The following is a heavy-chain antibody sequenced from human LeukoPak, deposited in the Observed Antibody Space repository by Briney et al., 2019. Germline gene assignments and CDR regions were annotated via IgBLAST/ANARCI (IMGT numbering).Heavy chain of an antibody. V-gene: IGHV4-4*07. CDR1: GGSISSYY. D-gene: IGHD1-1*01. J-gene: IGHJ4*02. CDR2: IYTSGST. Sequence: PSETLSLTCTVSGGSISSYYWSWIRQPAGKGLEWIGRIYTSGSTNYNPSLKSRVTMSVDTSKNQFSLKLSSVTAADTAVYYCARVRRDPGNYYFDYWGQGTLVTVSS. CDR3: ARVRRDPGNYYFDY.